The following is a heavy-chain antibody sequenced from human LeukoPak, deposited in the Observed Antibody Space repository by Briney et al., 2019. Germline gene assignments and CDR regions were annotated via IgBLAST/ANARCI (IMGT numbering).Heavy chain of an antibody. CDR3: AREDRAYGYGYFPLHAFDS. J-gene: IGHJ3*02. D-gene: IGHD5-18*01. Sequence: SETLSLTCTVSGGSISSISYCWGWIRQPPGKGLEWIGGIYYSGNTYYNPSLKSRVTISVDTSKNQFSLKLSSVTAADTAVYYCAREDRAYGYGYFPLHAFDSWGQGTMVTVSS. CDR2: IYYSGNT. CDR1: GGSISSISYC. V-gene: IGHV4-39*07.